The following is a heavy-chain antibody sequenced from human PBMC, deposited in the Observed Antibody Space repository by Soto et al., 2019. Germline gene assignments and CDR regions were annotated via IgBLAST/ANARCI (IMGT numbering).Heavy chain of an antibody. D-gene: IGHD3-10*01. V-gene: IGHV3-33*01. CDR2: ILNDGSNR. CDR1: GFTFSNYG. J-gene: IGHJ6*02. CDR3: ARDDEYSGNGMDV. Sequence: QVQLVESGGGVVQPGRSLRLSCAASGFTFSNYGMHWVRQAPGKGLEWVAVILNDGSNRYHADSVKDRFTISRDSSKNMLYLQMNSLRAEDTAVYYCARDDEYSGNGMDVWGQGTTVTVS.